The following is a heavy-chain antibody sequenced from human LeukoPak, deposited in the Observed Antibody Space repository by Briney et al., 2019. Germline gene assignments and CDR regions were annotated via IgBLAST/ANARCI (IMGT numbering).Heavy chain of an antibody. V-gene: IGHV3-30*18. CDR1: GFTFSSYG. D-gene: IGHD2-15*01. CDR2: ISYDGSNK. J-gene: IGHJ4*02. CDR3: AKLVVVAATQNY. Sequence: GGSLRLSCAASGFTFSSYGMHWVRQAPAKGLNWVAVISYDGSNKYYADSVKGRFTISRDNSKNTLYLQMNSLRAEDTAVYYCAKLVVVAATQNYWGQGTLVTVSS.